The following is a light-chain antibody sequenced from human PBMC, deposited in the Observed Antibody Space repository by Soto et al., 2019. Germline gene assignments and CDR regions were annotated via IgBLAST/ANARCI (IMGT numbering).Light chain of an antibody. CDR2: GAS. J-gene: IGKJ1*01. CDR1: KSVSSN. Sequence: EIVMTQSPATLSVSPGERATLSCRASKSVSSNLAWYHQKPGQAPRLLIYGASTRATGIPARFSGSGSGTEFTLTISSLLSEDFAVYYCQQYNDWPRTFGQGNKVEIK. CDR3: QQYNDWPRT. V-gene: IGKV3-15*01.